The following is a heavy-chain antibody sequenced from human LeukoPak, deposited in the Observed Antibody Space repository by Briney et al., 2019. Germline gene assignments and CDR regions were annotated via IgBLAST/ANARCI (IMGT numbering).Heavy chain of an antibody. V-gene: IGHV4-59*08. CDR2: IYYRGTS. J-gene: IGHJ4*02. Sequence: NPSETLSLTCTVSGGSFRTYYWSWIRQPPGQGLEWIGFIYYRGTSKYNPSLMSRVTMSVDTSKNQVSLKLSSVTAADTAVYYCARHYCSGGNCYYFDHWGQGTLVTVSS. CDR3: ARHYCSGGNCYYFDH. CDR1: GGSFRTYY. D-gene: IGHD2-15*01.